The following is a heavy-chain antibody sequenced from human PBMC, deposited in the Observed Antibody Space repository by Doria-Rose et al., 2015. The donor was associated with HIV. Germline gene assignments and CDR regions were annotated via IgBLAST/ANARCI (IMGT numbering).Heavy chain of an antibody. Sequence: QVTLKESGPVLMKPTETLTLTCTVSGVSLSSPGMGVSWIRQPPGKALEWLANIFSDDERFYKTSLKSRLTISRGTSKSQVVLTMTDMDPVDTATYYCARIKSSRWYHKYYFGFWGQGTLVIVSA. D-gene: IGHD6-13*01. CDR2: IFSDDER. V-gene: IGHV2-26*01. CDR1: GVSLSSPGMG. J-gene: IGHJ4*02. CDR3: ARIKSSRWYHKYYFGF.